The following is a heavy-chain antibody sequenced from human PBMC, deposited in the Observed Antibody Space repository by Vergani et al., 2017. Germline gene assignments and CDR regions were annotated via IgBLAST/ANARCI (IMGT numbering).Heavy chain of an antibody. CDR1: GYSFTSYW. CDR2: IYPGDSDT. Sequence: EVQLVQSGAEVKKPGESLKISCKGSGYSFTSYWIGWVRQMPGKGLEWMGIIYPGDSDTRYSPSFQGQVTISADKSISTAYLQWSSLKASDTAMYYCARTYIAARCSRTIHAFDIWGQGTMVTVSS. V-gene: IGHV5-51*01. CDR3: ARTYIAARCSRTIHAFDI. D-gene: IGHD6-25*01. J-gene: IGHJ3*02.